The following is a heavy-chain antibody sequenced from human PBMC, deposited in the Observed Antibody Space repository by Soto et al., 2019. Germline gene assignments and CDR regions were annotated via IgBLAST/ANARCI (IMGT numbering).Heavy chain of an antibody. CDR1: GFTFSSYG. J-gene: IGHJ6*02. D-gene: IGHD3-9*01. Sequence: QMQLVESGGGVVQPGRSLRLSCAASGFTFSSYGMHWVRQAPGKGLQWVAVIWYDGSNKYYADSVKGRFTISRDNSKNTLYLQMNSLRAEDTAVYYCARDPQLRYFDWLSPASYYYGMDVWGQGTTVTVSS. V-gene: IGHV3-33*01. CDR3: ARDPQLRYFDWLSPASYYYGMDV. CDR2: IWYDGSNK.